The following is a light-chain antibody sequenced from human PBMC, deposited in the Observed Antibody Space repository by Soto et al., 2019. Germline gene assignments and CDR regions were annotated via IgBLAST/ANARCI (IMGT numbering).Light chain of an antibody. CDR3: QHYSTYPYT. CDR2: KAS. Sequence: DIQMTQSPSTLSASVGDRVTITCRASQTISNWLAWYQQRPGKAPNLLIYKASSLESGVSSRFSGSGSGTEFTLTISSLQPDDFATYYCQHYSTYPYTFGQGPKLEIK. CDR1: QTISNW. V-gene: IGKV1-5*03. J-gene: IGKJ2*01.